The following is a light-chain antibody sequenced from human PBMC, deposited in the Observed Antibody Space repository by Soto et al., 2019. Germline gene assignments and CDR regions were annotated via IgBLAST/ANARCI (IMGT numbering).Light chain of an antibody. CDR3: HQYNNWPRT. V-gene: IGKV3-15*01. CDR2: GAF. Sequence: EIVLTQSPATLSLSPGERATLSCRASPSVTNFLAWYQQKPGQAPRLLIYGAFNRATGIPARFSGSGSGTEFTLTISSLQSADFAVYYCHQYNNWPRTFGQGTRLEIK. J-gene: IGKJ5*01. CDR1: PSVTNF.